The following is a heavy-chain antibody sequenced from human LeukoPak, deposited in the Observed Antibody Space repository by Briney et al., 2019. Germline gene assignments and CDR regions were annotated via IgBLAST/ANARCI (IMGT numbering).Heavy chain of an antibody. J-gene: IGHJ3*02. CDR3: ARGGYSPNHAFDI. CDR2: ISCDGSNK. V-gene: IGHV3-30-3*01. D-gene: IGHD6-13*01. Sequence: GGSLRLSCAASGFTVSSNYMSWVRQAPGKGLEWVAVISCDGSNKYYADSVKGRFTISRDNSKNTLYLQMNSLRAEDTAVYYCARGGYSPNHAFDIWGQGTMVTVSS. CDR1: GFTVSSNY.